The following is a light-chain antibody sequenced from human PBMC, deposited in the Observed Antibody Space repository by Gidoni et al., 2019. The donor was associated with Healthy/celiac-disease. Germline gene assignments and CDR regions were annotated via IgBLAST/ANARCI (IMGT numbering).Light chain of an antibody. V-gene: IGKV1-5*03. CDR3: QQYNSYSWT. CDR2: KAS. J-gene: IGKJ1*01. Sequence: DIQMTHSPSTLSASVGDRVTITCRASQSISSWLAWYQQKPGKAPKLLIYKASSLESGVPSRFSGSGSGTEFTLTISSLQPDDFANYYCQQYNSYSWTFGQGTKVEIK. CDR1: QSISSW.